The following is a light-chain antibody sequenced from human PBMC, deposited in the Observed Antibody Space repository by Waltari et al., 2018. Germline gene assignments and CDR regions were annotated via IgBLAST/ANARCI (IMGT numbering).Light chain of an antibody. V-gene: IGLV2-14*03. J-gene: IGLJ2*01. CDR2: DVD. CDR1: TSDVGGSNY. CDR3: SSYSSGSTVV. Sequence: QSALTQPASVSGSPGQSITISCIGTTSDVGGSNYVSWYQQYPGKAPKLMIYDVDNRPSGISYRFSGSKSGNTASLTISGLQAEDEADYYCSSYSSGSTVVFGGGTKLTVL.